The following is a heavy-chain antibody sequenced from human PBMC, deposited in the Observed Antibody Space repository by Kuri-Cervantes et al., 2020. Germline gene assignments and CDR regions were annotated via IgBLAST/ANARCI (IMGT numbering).Heavy chain of an antibody. Sequence: ESLKISCTVSGYSISSGYYWGWIRQPPGKGLEWIGSIYHSGSTYYNPSLKSRVTISVDTSKNQFSLKLSSVTAADTAVYYCARGRRGRYCSGGSCYSEGGYYFDYWGQGTLVTVSS. CDR3: ARGRRGRYCSGGSCYSEGGYYFDY. CDR1: GYSISSGYY. V-gene: IGHV4-38-2*02. D-gene: IGHD2-15*01. CDR2: IYHSGST. J-gene: IGHJ4*02.